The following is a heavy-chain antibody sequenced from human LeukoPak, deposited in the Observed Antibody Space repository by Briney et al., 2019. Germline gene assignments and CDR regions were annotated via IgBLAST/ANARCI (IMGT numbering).Heavy chain of an antibody. D-gene: IGHD1-1*01. CDR2: TSAHNDDT. V-gene: IGHV1-18*01. Sequence: ASVKVSCKASGYTYTSYGISWVRQAPGQGLEWMGWTSAHNDDTNYAETLQGRLTMTTDISTSTAYMELTSLRSDDTAVYYCARDWDSRNDYFDPWGQGTLVIVSS. CDR1: GYTYTSYG. J-gene: IGHJ4*02. CDR3: ARDWDSRNDYFDP.